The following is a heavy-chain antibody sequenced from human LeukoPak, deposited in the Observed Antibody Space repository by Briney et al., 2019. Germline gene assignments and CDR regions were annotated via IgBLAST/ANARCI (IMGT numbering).Heavy chain of an antibody. Sequence: PGGSLRLSCAASGFTFSGYWMSWVRQAPGKGLEWVANIKQDGSEKYYVDSVKGRFTISRDNAKNSLYLQMNSLRAEDTAVYYCARVSVATIWQDYYYYMDVWGKGTTVTISS. CDR2: IKQDGSEK. CDR1: GFTFSGYW. J-gene: IGHJ6*03. CDR3: ARVSVATIWQDYYYYMDV. V-gene: IGHV3-7*01. D-gene: IGHD5-12*01.